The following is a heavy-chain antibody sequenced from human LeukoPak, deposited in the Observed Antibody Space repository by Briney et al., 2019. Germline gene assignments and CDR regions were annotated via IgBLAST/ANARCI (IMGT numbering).Heavy chain of an antibody. CDR3: ARISSSAPVDAFDY. Sequence: GESLKISCKASGYSFTTYWIGWVRQMPGKGLEWMGIFYPGDSDTRYSPTFQGQVTMSADRSTSTAFLEWSSLKASDTAMYYCARISSSAPVDAFDYWGQGTLVTASS. D-gene: IGHD6-13*01. V-gene: IGHV5-51*01. CDR1: GYSFTTYW. CDR2: FYPGDSDT. J-gene: IGHJ4*02.